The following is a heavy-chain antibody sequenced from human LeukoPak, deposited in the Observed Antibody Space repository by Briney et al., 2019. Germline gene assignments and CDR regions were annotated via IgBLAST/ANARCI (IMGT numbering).Heavy chain of an antibody. V-gene: IGHV3-23*01. Sequence: GGSLRLSCAASGFTFSSYAMSWVRQAPGKGLEWVSAISGSGGSTYYADSVKGRFTISRDNSKNTLYLQMNSLRAEDTAVYYCARAIAVAYYYYYYGMDVWGQGTTVTVSS. CDR1: GFTFSSYA. J-gene: IGHJ6*02. CDR2: ISGSGGST. CDR3: ARAIAVAYYYYYYGMDV. D-gene: IGHD6-19*01.